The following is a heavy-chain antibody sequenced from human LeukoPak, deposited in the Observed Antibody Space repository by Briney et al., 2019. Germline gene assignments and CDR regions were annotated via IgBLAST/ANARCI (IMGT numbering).Heavy chain of an antibody. CDR1: GFTFTNYN. V-gene: IGHV1-46*01. CDR2: INPSGGST. Sequence: ASVKVSCKASGFTFTNYNLHWVRQAPGQRLEWMGIINPSGGSTNYAQNFQGRVTMTRDTSTSTVYMELSSLRSEDTAVYYCARGIHYYDSSGPRGPRYYYYYMDVWGKGTTVTISS. D-gene: IGHD3-22*01. CDR3: ARGIHYYDSSGPRGPRYYYYYMDV. J-gene: IGHJ6*03.